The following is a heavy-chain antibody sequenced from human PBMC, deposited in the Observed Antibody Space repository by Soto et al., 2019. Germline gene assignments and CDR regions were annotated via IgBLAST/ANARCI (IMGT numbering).Heavy chain of an antibody. J-gene: IGHJ5*02. CDR1: GFTFSSYA. V-gene: IGHV3-21*01. Sequence: GGSLRLSCAASGFTFSSYAMSWVRQAPGKGLEWVSSISSSSSYIYYADSVKGRFTISRDNAKNSLYLQMNSLRAEDTAVYYCASALEMNIAAAFDPWGQGTLVTVSS. CDR3: ASALEMNIAAAFDP. CDR2: ISSSSSYI. D-gene: IGHD6-13*01.